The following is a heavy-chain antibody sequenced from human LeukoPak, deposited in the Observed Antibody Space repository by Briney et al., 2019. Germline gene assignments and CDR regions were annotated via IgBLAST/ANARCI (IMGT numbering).Heavy chain of an antibody. Sequence: HPGGSLRLSCAASGVTFSSYALSWVRQAPGKGLEWEAFISYDGSNRYYVDSVKGRFTISRDNSKNTLYLQMNSLRAEDTAVYYCARGYYDSSGYYQQYYFDYWGQGTLVTVSS. D-gene: IGHD3-22*01. CDR2: ISYDGSNR. CDR1: GVTFSSYA. J-gene: IGHJ4*02. V-gene: IGHV3-30*03. CDR3: ARGYYDSSGYYQQYYFDY.